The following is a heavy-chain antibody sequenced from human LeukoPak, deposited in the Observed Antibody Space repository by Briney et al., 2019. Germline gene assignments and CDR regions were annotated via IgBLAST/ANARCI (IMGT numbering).Heavy chain of an antibody. V-gene: IGHV3-23*01. D-gene: IGHD3-22*01. CDR3: AKDTYYYDSSGYDPLFDY. Sequence: GGTLRLPCAASGFTFSSHGMSWVRQAPGKGLEWVSAISGSGGSTYYADSVKGRFTISRDNSKNTLYLQMNSLRAEDTAVYYCAKDTYYYDSSGYDPLFDYWGQGTLVTVSS. J-gene: IGHJ4*02. CDR2: ISGSGGST. CDR1: GFTFSSHG.